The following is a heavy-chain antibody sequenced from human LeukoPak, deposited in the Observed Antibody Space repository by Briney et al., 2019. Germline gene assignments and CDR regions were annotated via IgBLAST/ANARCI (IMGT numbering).Heavy chain of an antibody. CDR2: ISGSGGST. J-gene: IGHJ6*04. Sequence: PGGSLRLSCAASGFTFSSYAMSWVRQAPGKGLEWVSAISGSGGSTYYADSVKGWFTISRDNAKNSLYLQMNSLRAEDTAVYYCARGGPWYSSSSEPMADVWGKGTTVTVSS. CDR1: GFTFSSYA. D-gene: IGHD6-6*01. CDR3: ARGGPWYSSSSEPMADV. V-gene: IGHV3-23*01.